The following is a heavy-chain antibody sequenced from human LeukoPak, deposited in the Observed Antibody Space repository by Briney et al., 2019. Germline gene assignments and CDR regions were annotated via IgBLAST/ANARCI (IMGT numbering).Heavy chain of an antibody. V-gene: IGHV3-23*01. CDR3: AKSAIAMAGTVLYFYYMDV. D-gene: IGHD6-19*01. J-gene: IGHJ6*03. CDR2: ISGSGGST. CDR1: EFTFSSYA. Sequence: GGCLRLSCAASEFTFSSYAMIWVRQAPGKGLEWVSTISGSGGSTYYADSVKGRFTISRDNSKNTMFLQMNSLRTEDTAVYYCAKSAIAMAGTVLYFYYMDVWGKGTTVTVSS.